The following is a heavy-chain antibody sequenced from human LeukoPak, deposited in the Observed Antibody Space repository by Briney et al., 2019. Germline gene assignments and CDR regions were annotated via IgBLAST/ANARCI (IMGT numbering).Heavy chain of an antibody. CDR2: IKQDGSEK. CDR1: GFTFSSYW. J-gene: IGHJ5*02. D-gene: IGHD2-2*01. CDR3: AREVVPAAINWFDP. V-gene: IGHV3-7*01. Sequence: PGGSLRLSCAASGFTFSSYWMSWVRQAPGKGLEWVANIKQDGSEKYYVDSVKGRFTISRDNAKNSLYLQMNSLRAEDTAVYYCAREVVPAAINWFDPWGQGTLVTVSS.